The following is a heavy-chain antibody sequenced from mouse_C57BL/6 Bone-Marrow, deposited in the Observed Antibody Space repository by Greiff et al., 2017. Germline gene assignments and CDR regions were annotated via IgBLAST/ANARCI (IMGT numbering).Heavy chain of an antibody. CDR1: GFTFSNYW. V-gene: IGHV6-3*01. Sequence: EVKVEESGGGLVQPGGSMKLSCVASGFTFSNYWMNWVRQSPEQGLEWVAQIRLKSDNYATHYAESVKGRFTISRDDSKSSVYLQMNNLRAEDTGIYYCSLLLWPHWSQGTTLTVSS. CDR3: SLLLWPH. CDR2: IRLKSDNYAT. J-gene: IGHJ2*01. D-gene: IGHD2-10*01.